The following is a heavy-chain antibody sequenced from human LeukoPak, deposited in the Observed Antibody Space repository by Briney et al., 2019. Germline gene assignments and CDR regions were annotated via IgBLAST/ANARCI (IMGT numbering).Heavy chain of an antibody. CDR1: GGSISTYY. V-gene: IGHV4-59*12. CDR2: VYYNGNT. J-gene: IGHJ5*02. Sequence: PSETLSLTCTVSGGSISTYYWSWIRQPPGKELEWIGFVYYNGNTNYNPSLKSRVTISVDTSNNQFSLKLHSVTAADTAVYYCARGFPSSSRWFDPWGQGTLVTVSS. CDR3: ARGFPSSSRWFDP. D-gene: IGHD6-6*01.